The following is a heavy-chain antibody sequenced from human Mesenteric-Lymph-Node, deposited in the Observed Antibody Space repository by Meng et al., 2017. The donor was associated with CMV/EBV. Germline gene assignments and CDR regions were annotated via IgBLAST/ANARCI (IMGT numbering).Heavy chain of an antibody. CDR1: GSISSSNW. Sequence: GSISSSNWWRWVRQPPGEGLEWIGEIYHSGSTNYNPSLKSRVTISVDKSKNQFSLKLSSVTAADTAVYYCARRVRTAYYYDSSGYYYWGQGTLVTVSS. V-gene: IGHV4-4*02. CDR2: IYHSGST. CDR3: ARRVRTAYYYDSSGYYY. J-gene: IGHJ4*02. D-gene: IGHD3-22*01.